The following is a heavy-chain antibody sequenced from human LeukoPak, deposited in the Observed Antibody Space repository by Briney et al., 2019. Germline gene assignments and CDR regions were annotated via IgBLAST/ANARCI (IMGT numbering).Heavy chain of an antibody. CDR3: ARTGVVATSYFFDY. CDR2: IYYSGSA. V-gene: IGHV4-59*01. Sequence: SETLSLTCTVSGGSISSYYWSWIRQPPGKGREWIGFIYYSGSANYNPSLRSRVTMSVDTSKNQFSLKLTSVTAADTAVYYCARTGVVATSYFFDYWGQGILVTVSS. J-gene: IGHJ4*02. CDR1: GGSISSYY. D-gene: IGHD5-12*01.